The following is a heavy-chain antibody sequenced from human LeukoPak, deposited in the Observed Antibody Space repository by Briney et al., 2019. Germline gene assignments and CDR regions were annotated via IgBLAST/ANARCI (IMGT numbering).Heavy chain of an antibody. CDR1: GGSFSGYY. CDR3: ARGRLAVVVPAAFWFDP. Sequence: SETLSLTCAVYGGSFSGYYWSWIRQPPGKGLEWIGGINHSGSTNYNPSLKSRVTISVDTSKNQFSLKLSSVTAADTAVYYCARGRLAVVVPAAFWFDPWGQGTLVTVSS. D-gene: IGHD2-2*01. V-gene: IGHV4-34*01. J-gene: IGHJ5*02. CDR2: INHSGST.